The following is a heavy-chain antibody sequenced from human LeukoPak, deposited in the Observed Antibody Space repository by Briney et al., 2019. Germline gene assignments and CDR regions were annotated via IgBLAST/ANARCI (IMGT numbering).Heavy chain of an antibody. Sequence: GGSLRLFCAASGITFNSYTMNWVRQAPGKGLEWVSSISSSSSYIYYAASVKGRFTISRDNAKNSLYLQMNRLRAEDTAVYYCARERQLERLAFGKEGSAFDYWGQGTLVTVSS. CDR3: ARERQLERLAFGKEGSAFDY. D-gene: IGHD1-1*01. J-gene: IGHJ4*02. CDR1: GITFNSYT. V-gene: IGHV3-21*01. CDR2: ISSSSSYI.